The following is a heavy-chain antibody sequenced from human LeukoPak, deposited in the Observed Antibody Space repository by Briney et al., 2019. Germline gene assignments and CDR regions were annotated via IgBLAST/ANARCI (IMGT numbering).Heavy chain of an antibody. V-gene: IGHV3-73*01. Sequence: GGSLRLSCAAPGFTFSGSAMHWVRQASGKGLEWVGRIRSKANSYATAYAASVKGRFTISRDDSKNTAYLQMNSLKTEDTAVYYCTRQFIAARPAYYYYMDVWGKGTTVTVSS. CDR1: GFTFSGSA. CDR2: IRSKANSYAT. D-gene: IGHD6-6*01. J-gene: IGHJ6*03. CDR3: TRQFIAARPAYYYYMDV.